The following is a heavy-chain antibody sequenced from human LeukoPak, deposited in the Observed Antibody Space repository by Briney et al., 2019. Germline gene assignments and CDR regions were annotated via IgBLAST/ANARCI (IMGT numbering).Heavy chain of an antibody. CDR1: GFTFTSYG. J-gene: IGHJ4*02. CDR2: IRYDGGNK. D-gene: IGHD3-10*01. V-gene: IGHV3-30*02. Sequence: AGGSLRLSCAASGFTFTSYGMHWVRQAPGKGLEWVAFIRYDGGNKHYADSVKGRFTISRDNSKNTLYLQMNSLRAEDTAVYYCAKGFGFINAADYWGQGTLVTVSS. CDR3: AKGFGFINAADY.